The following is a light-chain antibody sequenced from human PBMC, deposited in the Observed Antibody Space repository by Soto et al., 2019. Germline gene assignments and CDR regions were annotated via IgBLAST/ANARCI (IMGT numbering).Light chain of an antibody. CDR2: DAS. Sequence: AIQLTQSPSSLSASVGDRVTITCRASQGISSALAWYQQKPGKAPKLLIYDASSLESGVPSRFSGSGSGTDFNLTISSLQPEDFATYYCQQFNNYRLTFGQGTRLEIK. CDR3: QQFNNYRLT. J-gene: IGKJ5*01. CDR1: QGISSA. V-gene: IGKV1D-13*01.